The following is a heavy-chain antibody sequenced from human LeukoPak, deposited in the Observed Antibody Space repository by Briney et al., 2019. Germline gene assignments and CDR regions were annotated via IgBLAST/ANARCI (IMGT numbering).Heavy chain of an antibody. V-gene: IGHV4-4*07. CDR3: ARSDYYDSSGYPTHLNWFDP. Sequence: SETLSLTCTVSGGSMSSYYWSWIRQPAGKGLEWIGRIYITGSTNYNPSLKSRVTMSVDTSKNQFSLKLSSATAADTAVYYCARSDYYDSSGYPTHLNWFDPWGQATLVTVSS. CDR1: GGSMSSYY. J-gene: IGHJ5*02. D-gene: IGHD3-22*01. CDR2: IYITGST.